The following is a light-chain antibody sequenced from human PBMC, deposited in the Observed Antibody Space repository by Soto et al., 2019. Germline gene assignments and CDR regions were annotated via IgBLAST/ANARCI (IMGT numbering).Light chain of an antibody. V-gene: IGLV2-14*01. J-gene: IGLJ1*01. CDR1: SNDVGGYNY. Sequence: QSVLTQPASVSGSPGQSITISCTGSSNDVGGYNYVSWYQQHPGQAPKLIIYEVSDRPSGVSPRFSGSKSGNTASLTISGLQVEDEADYFCTSYTSTIPYVFGSGTKVTV. CDR2: EVS. CDR3: TSYTSTIPYV.